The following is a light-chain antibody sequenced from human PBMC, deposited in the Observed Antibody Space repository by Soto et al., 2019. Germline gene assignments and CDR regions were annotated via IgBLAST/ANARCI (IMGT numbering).Light chain of an antibody. CDR1: QTISSW. CDR3: QEYNSYSRGT. Sequence: DIQTTQSPSTLPVSLIYSVSITFSSSQTISSWLAWYQQKPGKAPKLLIYKASSSESGVTSRFSGSGSGTEFTLTINSLQSDDFATYYCQEYNSYSRGTFGQGTKVDIK. J-gene: IGKJ1*01. V-gene: IGKV1-5*03. CDR2: KAS.